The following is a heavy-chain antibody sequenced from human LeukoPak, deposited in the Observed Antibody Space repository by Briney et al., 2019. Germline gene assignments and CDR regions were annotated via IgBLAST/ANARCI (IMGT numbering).Heavy chain of an antibody. Sequence: GSSVKVSCKASVDTFSTYSINWVRQAPGQGLEWVGGIIATHGTGNYAQKFQGRLTITADESTAYMELSSLTSEDTAVYYCARGHRYNWNPLYYYMDLWGKGTTVTVSS. V-gene: IGHV1-69*01. CDR2: IIATHGTG. CDR3: ARGHRYNWNPLYYYMDL. D-gene: IGHD1-20*01. J-gene: IGHJ6*03. CDR1: VDTFSTYS.